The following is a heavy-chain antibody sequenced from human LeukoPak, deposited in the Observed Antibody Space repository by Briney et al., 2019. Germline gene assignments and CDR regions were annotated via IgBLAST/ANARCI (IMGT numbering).Heavy chain of an antibody. D-gene: IGHD2-2*01. Sequence: GGSLRLSCAASGFTFSRFGMHWVRQAPGKGLEWVAVIWYDGSNKYYADSVKGRFTISRDNSKNTLYLQMNSLRAEDTAVYYCAKGETYCSSTSCYGRPTPDAFDIWGQGTMVTVSS. J-gene: IGHJ3*02. CDR3: AKGETYCSSTSCYGRPTPDAFDI. CDR1: GFTFSRFG. V-gene: IGHV3-30*02. CDR2: IWYDGSNK.